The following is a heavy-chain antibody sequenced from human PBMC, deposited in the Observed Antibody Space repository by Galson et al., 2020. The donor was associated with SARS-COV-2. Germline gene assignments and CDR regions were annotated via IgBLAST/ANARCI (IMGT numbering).Heavy chain of an antibody. CDR1: GYTLTELS. V-gene: IGHV1-24*01. J-gene: IGHJ6*02. CDR3: ATGFVVRGVITQYYYYGMDV. D-gene: IGHD3-10*01. Sequence: ASVKVSCKVSGYTLTELSMHWVRQAPGKGLEWMGGFDPEDGETIYAQKFQGRVTMTEDTSTDTAYMELSSLRSEDTAVYYCATGFVVRGVITQYYYYGMDVWGQGTTVTVSS. CDR2: FDPEDGET.